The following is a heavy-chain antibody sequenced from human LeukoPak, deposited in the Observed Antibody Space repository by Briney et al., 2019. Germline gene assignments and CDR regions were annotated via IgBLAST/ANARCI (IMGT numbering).Heavy chain of an antibody. D-gene: IGHD1-26*01. V-gene: IGHV1-8*03. CDR1: GYTFTGYY. J-gene: IGHJ4*02. Sequence: ASVKVSCKASGYTFTGYYMHWVRQATGQGLEWMGWMNPNSGNTGYAQKFQGRVTITRNTSISTAYMELSSLRSEDTAVYYCARATSGSYPDYWGQGTLVTVSS. CDR3: ARATSGSYPDY. CDR2: MNPNSGNT.